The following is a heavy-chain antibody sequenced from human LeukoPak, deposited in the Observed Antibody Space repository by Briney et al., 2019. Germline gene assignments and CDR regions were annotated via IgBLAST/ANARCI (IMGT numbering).Heavy chain of an antibody. Sequence: GGSLRLSCAASGFTFSSYEMNWVRQAPGKGLEWVSYISSSGSTIYYADSVKGRFTISRDNAKNSLYLQMNSLRAEGTAVYYCARDRYYYDSSGYGRAIDYWGQGTLVTVSS. D-gene: IGHD3-22*01. CDR2: ISSSGSTI. V-gene: IGHV3-48*03. J-gene: IGHJ4*02. CDR3: ARDRYYYDSSGYGRAIDY. CDR1: GFTFSSYE.